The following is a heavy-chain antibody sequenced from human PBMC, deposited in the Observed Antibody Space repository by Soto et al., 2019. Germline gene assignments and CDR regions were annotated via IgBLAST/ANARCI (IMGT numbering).Heavy chain of an antibody. CDR3: ARSQGSSTSLEIYYYYYYGMDV. CDR2: IIPISGTA. D-gene: IGHD2-2*01. CDR1: GGTFSSYA. V-gene: IGHV1-69*01. Sequence: QVQLVQSGAEVKKPGSSVKVSCKASGGTFSSYAISWVRQAPGQGLEWMGGIIPISGTANYAQKFRGRVTITADESTSTVSMELSSQRSEDTAVYFCARSQGSSTSLEIYYYYYYGMDVWGQGTTVTVSS. J-gene: IGHJ6*02.